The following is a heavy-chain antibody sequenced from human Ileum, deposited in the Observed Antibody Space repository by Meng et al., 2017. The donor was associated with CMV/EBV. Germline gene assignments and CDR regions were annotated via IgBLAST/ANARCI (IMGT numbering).Heavy chain of an antibody. J-gene: IGHJ6*02. CDR2: IWHDGSKT. CDR3: AKDWHWGTPDYGMNV. Sequence: GGSLRLSCAASGFTFTTCGMHWVRQAPGKGLEWVAFIWHDGSKTYYADSVKGRFTISRDNFKNTLYLQMNSLRPEDTAVYYCAKDWHWGTPDYGMNVWGQGSTVTVSS. V-gene: IGHV3-30*02. CDR1: GFTFTTCG. D-gene: IGHD7-27*01.